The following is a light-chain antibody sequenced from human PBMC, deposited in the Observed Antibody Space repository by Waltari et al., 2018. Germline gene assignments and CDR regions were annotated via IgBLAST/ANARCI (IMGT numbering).Light chain of an antibody. V-gene: IGLV1-51*02. CDR2: END. CDR1: RSNLGNNF. Sequence: QSVLTQPPSVSAAPGQKVTIPCSGSRSNLGNNFVPCYQQFPRTPPKLPLYENDKRPSGVPDRFAGSKSGTSATLDITGLQPGDEADYHCETWDSNLSAAVFGGGTKLTVL. CDR3: ETWDSNLSAAV. J-gene: IGLJ3*02.